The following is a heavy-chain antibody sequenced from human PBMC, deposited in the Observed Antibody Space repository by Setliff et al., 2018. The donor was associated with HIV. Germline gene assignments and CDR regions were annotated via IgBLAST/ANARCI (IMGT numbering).Heavy chain of an antibody. CDR2: IKPDGSVK. D-gene: IGHD3-10*01. CDR3: ARAGGPGYLDY. Sequence: GGSLRLSCAASGFSFSNFWINWVRQAPGKGLEWVANIKPDGSVKSYGDSVKGRFTISRDNTKTSVFLQMNSLRSDDTAVYYCARAGGPGYLDYWGQGTLVTVSS. CDR1: GFSFSNFW. V-gene: IGHV3-7*01. J-gene: IGHJ4*02.